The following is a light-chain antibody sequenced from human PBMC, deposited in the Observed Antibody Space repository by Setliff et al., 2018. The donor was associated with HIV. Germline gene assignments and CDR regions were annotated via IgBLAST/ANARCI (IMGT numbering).Light chain of an antibody. J-gene: IGKJ5*01. CDR2: AAS. CDR1: RGISNW. CDR3: QQTTSFPSS. Sequence: DIQMTQSPSSVSASVGDRVTITCRASRGISNWLAWYQQKPGQAPKMLIYAASSVQSGVPSRFSGSGSGTDFTLTISSLQPEDFATYYCQQTTSFPSSSGQGTRLEIK. V-gene: IGKV1-12*01.